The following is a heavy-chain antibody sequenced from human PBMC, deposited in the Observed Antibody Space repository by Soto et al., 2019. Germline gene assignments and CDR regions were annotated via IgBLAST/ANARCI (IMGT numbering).Heavy chain of an antibody. CDR1: GASVSSGSYY. D-gene: IGHD3-16*01. CDR2: IYYSGST. V-gene: IGHV4-61*01. Sequence: QVQLQESGPGLVKPSETLSLTCTVSGASVSSGSYYWSWIRQPPGKGLECIGYIYYSGSTNYNPSLKSRVPITVDTSKNQFSLKLSSVTAADTAVYYCARRGPGGRAFDIWGQGTMVTVSS. J-gene: IGHJ3*02. CDR3: ARRGPGGRAFDI.